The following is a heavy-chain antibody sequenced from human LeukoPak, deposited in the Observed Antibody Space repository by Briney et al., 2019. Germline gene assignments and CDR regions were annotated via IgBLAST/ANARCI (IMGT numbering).Heavy chain of an antibody. Sequence: GGSLRLSCAASGFTFSNYGIHWVRQAPGKGLEWVALIWYDGSNKFYADSVKGRFTISRDNSKNTLYLQMNSLRAEDTAVYYCARWRAGIAVAVDYWGQGTLVTISS. CDR3: ARWRAGIAVAVDY. D-gene: IGHD6-19*01. J-gene: IGHJ4*02. CDR2: IWYDGSNK. V-gene: IGHV3-33*01. CDR1: GFTFSNYG.